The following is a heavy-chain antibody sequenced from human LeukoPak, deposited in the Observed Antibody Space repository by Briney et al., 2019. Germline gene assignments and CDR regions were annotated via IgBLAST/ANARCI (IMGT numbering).Heavy chain of an antibody. CDR2: IYSRGNT. CDR3: ARVVSDDFWSGYPDY. V-gene: IGHV4-39*07. D-gene: IGHD3-3*01. J-gene: IGHJ4*02. CDR1: GGSISSSSYY. Sequence: SETLSLTCTVSGGSISSSSYYWGWIRQPPGKGLEWIGSIYSRGNTYYNPSLKSRVIILIDTAKNHFSLNLSSVTAADTAVYYCARVVSDDFWSGYPDYWGQGTLVTVSS.